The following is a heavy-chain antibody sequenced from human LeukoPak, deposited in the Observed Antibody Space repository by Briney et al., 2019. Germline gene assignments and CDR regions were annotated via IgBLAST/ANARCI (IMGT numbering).Heavy chain of an antibody. Sequence: GRSLRLSCAASGFTFSDYYMSWIRQAPGKGLEWVSYISTSGRTIYYADSVKGRFTISRDNAKNSLYLQMNSLRAEDTAVYYCARSARRDGYNFDYYYMDVWGKGTTVTVSS. V-gene: IGHV3-11*01. CDR3: ARSARRDGYNFDYYYMDV. CDR2: ISTSGRTI. D-gene: IGHD5-24*01. CDR1: GFTFSDYY. J-gene: IGHJ6*03.